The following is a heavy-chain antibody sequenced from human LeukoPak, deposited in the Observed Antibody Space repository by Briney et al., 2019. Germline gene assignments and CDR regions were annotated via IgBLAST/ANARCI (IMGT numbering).Heavy chain of an antibody. D-gene: IGHD1-26*01. CDR3: ARNLFYSGRYYPFGY. J-gene: IGHJ4*02. Sequence: SETLSLTCTVSGGSISSYYWSWIRQPPGKGLEWIGRIYTSGSTNYNPSLKSRVTISVDTSKNQFSLKLSSVTAADTAVYYCARNLFYSGRYYPFGYWGQGTLVTVSS. V-gene: IGHV4-4*07. CDR1: GGSISSYY. CDR2: IYTSGST.